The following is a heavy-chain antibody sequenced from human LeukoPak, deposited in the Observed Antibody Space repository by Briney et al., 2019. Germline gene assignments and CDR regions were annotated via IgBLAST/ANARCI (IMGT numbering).Heavy chain of an antibody. D-gene: IGHD3-16*02. CDR3: ARDQNNDYVWGGYQNYMDV. Sequence: GGSLRLSCAASGFIFSNYEMNWVRQAPGKGLEWISYISSSGSTIYYADSVKGRFTISRDNAKNSLYLQMNSLRAEETAVYYCARDQNNDYVWGGYQNYMDVWGNGTTVTVS. V-gene: IGHV3-48*03. J-gene: IGHJ6*03. CDR2: ISSSGSTI. CDR1: GFIFSNYE.